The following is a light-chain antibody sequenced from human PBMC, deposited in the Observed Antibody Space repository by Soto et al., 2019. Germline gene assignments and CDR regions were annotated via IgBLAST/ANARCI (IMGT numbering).Light chain of an antibody. J-gene: IGKJ5*01. CDR2: GAS. CDR1: QSVSRNN. V-gene: IGKV3-20*01. CDR3: QQYGTSEII. Sequence: ETVLTQSPGTLSLSPGKRATLSCRASQSVSRNNLVWYQQRPGQPPRLLIYGASSRATGIPDRFSGSGSGTDFTLTITRLEPEDFAVFYCQQYGTSEIIFGQGTRLEIK.